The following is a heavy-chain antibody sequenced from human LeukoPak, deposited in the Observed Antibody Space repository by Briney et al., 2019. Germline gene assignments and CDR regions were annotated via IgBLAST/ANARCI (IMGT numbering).Heavy chain of an antibody. V-gene: IGHV1-3*01. D-gene: IGHD4-11*01. CDR1: GYTFTSYA. J-gene: IGHJ4*02. CDR3: ARTFPGSNYFDY. CDR2: INAGNGNT. Sequence: ASVKVSCKASGYTFTSYAMHWVRQAPGQRLEWMGWINAGNGNTKYSQKFQGRVTITRDTSASTAYMELSSLRSEDTAVYYCARTFPGSNYFDYWGQGTLVIVSS.